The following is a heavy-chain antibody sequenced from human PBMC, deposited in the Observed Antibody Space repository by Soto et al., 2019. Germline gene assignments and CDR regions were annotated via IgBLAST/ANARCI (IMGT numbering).Heavy chain of an antibody. J-gene: IGHJ4*02. CDR3: VRAGSGPLALDY. D-gene: IGHD3-10*01. CDR2: INGDGSNT. V-gene: IGHV3-74*01. CDR1: GFTFTTYS. Sequence: EVQLVESGGGLLQPGGSLRLSCAASGFTFTTYSMHWVRQAPGKGLVWVSRINGDGSNTAYADSVKGRFTISRDNAENTLYMQLTSLRAEDTAVSYCVRAGSGPLALDYWGQGTLVTVSS.